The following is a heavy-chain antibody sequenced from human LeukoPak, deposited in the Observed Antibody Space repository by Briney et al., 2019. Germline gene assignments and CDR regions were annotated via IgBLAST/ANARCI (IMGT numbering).Heavy chain of an antibody. CDR2: ISGNGGST. CDR1: GFTFSSYA. CDR3: AKHMVRGVNFDY. V-gene: IGHV3-23*01. J-gene: IGHJ4*02. D-gene: IGHD3-10*01. Sequence: GGSLRLSCAASGFTFSSYAMSWVRQAPGKGLEWVSAISGNGGSTYYADSVKGRFTISRDNSKNTLYLQMNSLRAEDTAVYYCAKHMVRGVNFDYWGQGTLVTVSS.